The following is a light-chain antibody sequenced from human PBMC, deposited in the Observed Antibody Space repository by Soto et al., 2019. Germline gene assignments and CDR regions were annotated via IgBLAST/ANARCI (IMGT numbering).Light chain of an antibody. CDR2: GAS. Sequence: EIVLTQSPGTLSLSPGERATLSCRASQSVSSSYLAWYQQKPRQAPRLLIYGASGRATGIPGRFSVSGSGTGFPPAINRLEPEDCALYYCQQYCSSPSVTFGQGTGLEMK. J-gene: IGKJ5*01. V-gene: IGKV3-20*01. CDR3: QQYCSSPSVT. CDR1: QSVSSSY.